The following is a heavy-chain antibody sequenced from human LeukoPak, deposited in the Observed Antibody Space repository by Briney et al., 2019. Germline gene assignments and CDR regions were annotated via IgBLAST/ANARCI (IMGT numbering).Heavy chain of an antibody. J-gene: IGHJ4*02. CDR1: GFTFNRHG. V-gene: IGHV3-30*02. Sequence: PGGSLRLSCAASGFTFNRHGMHWVRQAPGKGLEWVAFIRYDGYSKYYADSVQGRFIISRDSSKNSLSLQMNSLRPDDTAVYYCARDGPTTKFDYWGQGTLVTVSS. D-gene: IGHD1-1*01. CDR2: IRYDGYSK. CDR3: ARDGPTTKFDY.